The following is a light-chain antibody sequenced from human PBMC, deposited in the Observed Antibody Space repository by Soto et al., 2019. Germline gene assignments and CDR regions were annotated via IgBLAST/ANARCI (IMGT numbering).Light chain of an antibody. J-gene: IGKJ1*01. V-gene: IGKV3-20*01. Sequence: PGERATLSCGANQSVTSNYLAWYQQKPGQAPRLLIYGASNRATGIPDRFSGSGSGTDFTLTISRLEPEDFAVYYCQQYGSSGTFGQGTKVDIK. CDR1: QSVTSNY. CDR3: QQYGSSGT. CDR2: GAS.